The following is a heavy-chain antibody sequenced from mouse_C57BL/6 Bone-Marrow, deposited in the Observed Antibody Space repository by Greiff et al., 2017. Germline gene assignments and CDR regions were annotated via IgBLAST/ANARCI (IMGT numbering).Heavy chain of an antibody. CDR2: VYPYNGGT. CDR3: ARGIYSNYHYFDY. D-gene: IGHD2-5*01. J-gene: IGHJ2*01. Sequence: VHVKQSGPVLVKPGPSVKISCKASGFTFTDYYMHWVKQSHGKSLEWIGLVYPYNGGTSYNQKFKGKATLTVDTSSSTAYMELNSLTSEDSAVYYCARGIYSNYHYFDYWGQGTTLTVSS. CDR1: GFTFTDYY. V-gene: IGHV1-36*01.